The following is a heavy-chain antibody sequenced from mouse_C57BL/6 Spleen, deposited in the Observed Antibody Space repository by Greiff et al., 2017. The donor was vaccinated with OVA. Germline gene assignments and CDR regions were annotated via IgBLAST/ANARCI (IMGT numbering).Heavy chain of an antibody. Sequence: EVQVVESGGGLVQPGGSLKLSCAASGFTFRDYYMYWVRQSPEKRLEWVAYISNGGGSTYYPDTVQGRFTTSRDNAKNTLDMQMSRRQSEDTAMYYCARHGAYYSKGYAMDYWGQGTSVTVSS. D-gene: IGHD2-5*01. J-gene: IGHJ4*01. V-gene: IGHV5-12*01. CDR3: ARHGAYYSKGYAMDY. CDR2: ISNGGGST. CDR1: GFTFRDYY.